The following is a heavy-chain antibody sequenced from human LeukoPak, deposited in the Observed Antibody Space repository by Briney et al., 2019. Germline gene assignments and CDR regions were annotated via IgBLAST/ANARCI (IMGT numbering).Heavy chain of an antibody. CDR1: GFPFSSYW. J-gene: IGHJ4*02. CDR3: AKDLTVSRVVVITTDLDY. D-gene: IGHD3-22*01. CDR2: ISGSGGST. Sequence: PGGSLRLSCVASGFPFSSYWMTWVRQAPGKGLEWVSAISGSGGSTYYADSVKGRFTISRDNSKNTLYLQMDSLRAEDTAVYYCAKDLTVSRVVVITTDLDYWGQGTLVTVSS. V-gene: IGHV3-23*01.